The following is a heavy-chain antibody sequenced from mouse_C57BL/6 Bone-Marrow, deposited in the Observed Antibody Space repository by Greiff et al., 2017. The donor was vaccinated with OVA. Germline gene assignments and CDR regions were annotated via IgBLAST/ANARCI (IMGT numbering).Heavy chain of an antibody. CDR3: ASDNCFAY. CDR1: YFAFPACA. V-gene: IGHV1-49*01. CDR2: FNMYSDAT. J-gene: IGHJ3*01. Sequence: LKQPGAELVRPGSSVKLSCKASYFAFPACAMHWVKQRPGQGLEWIGSFNMYSDATEYSENFKGKATLTANTSSSTAYMELSSLTSEDSAVYYYASDNCFAYWGQGTLVTVSA.